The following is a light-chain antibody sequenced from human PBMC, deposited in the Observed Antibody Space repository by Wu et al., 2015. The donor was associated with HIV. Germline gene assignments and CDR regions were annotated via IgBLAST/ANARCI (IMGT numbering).Light chain of an antibody. J-gene: IGKJ1*01. Sequence: EIVLTQSPGTLSLSPGERATLSCRASQSVSSSYLAWYQQKPGQAPRLLLYGASSRATGIPDRFSGSGSGTDFTLTISSLQPEDVATYYCQKYNTAPWTFGQGTKVEMK. CDR2: GAS. CDR1: QSVSSSY. V-gene: IGKV3-20*01. CDR3: QKYNTAPWT.